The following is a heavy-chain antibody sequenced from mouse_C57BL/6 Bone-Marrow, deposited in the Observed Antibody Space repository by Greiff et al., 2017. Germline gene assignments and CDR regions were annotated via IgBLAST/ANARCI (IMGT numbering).Heavy chain of an antibody. D-gene: IGHD2-5*01. Sequence: EVQRVESGGDLVKPGGSLKLSFAASGFTFSSYGLSWVRQTPDKRLEWVATISSGGSYTYYPDSVKGRFTISRDNAKNTLYLQMSSLKSEDTAMYYCARYSNLAWFAYWGQGTLVTVSA. CDR2: ISSGGSYT. CDR1: GFTFSSYG. CDR3: ARYSNLAWFAY. V-gene: IGHV5-6*01. J-gene: IGHJ3*01.